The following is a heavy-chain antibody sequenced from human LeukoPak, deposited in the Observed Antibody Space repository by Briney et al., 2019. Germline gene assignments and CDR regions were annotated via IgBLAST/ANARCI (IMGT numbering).Heavy chain of an antibody. CDR1: GYTFTSYD. V-gene: IGHV1-8*01. CDR3: ARAFVYYYGSGSYYDYYYYYMDV. J-gene: IGHJ6*03. D-gene: IGHD3-10*01. Sequence: ASVKVSCKASGYTFTSYDINWVRQATGQGLEWMGWMNPNSGNTGYAQKFQGRVTITADKSTSTAYMELSSLRSEDTAVYYCARAFVYYYGSGSYYDYYYYYMDVWGKGTTVTVSS. CDR2: MNPNSGNT.